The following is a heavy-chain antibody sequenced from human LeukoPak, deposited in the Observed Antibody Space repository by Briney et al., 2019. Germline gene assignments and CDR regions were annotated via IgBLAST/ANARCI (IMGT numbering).Heavy chain of an antibody. Sequence: GGSLRLSCAAAGFTFSSYAMTWVRQAPGKGLEWVSTISGSGGNTYYADSVKGRLTISRDNSKNTLYLQMNSLRAEDTAVYYCARESIFGVVIIEYYFDYWGQGTLVTVSS. D-gene: IGHD3-3*01. J-gene: IGHJ4*02. CDR2: ISGSGGNT. V-gene: IGHV3-23*01. CDR1: GFTFSSYA. CDR3: ARESIFGVVIIEYYFDY.